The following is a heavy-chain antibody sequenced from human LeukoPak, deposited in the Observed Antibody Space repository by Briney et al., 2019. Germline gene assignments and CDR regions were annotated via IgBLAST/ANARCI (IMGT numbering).Heavy chain of an antibody. V-gene: IGHV3-21*04. Sequence: PGGSLRLSCAASGLTFSSHWMHWVRQAPGKGLEWVSSISSSSSYIYYADSVKGRFTISRDNAKNSLYLQMNGLRVEDTAVYYCAKEGRSLQTYWGQGTLVTVSS. CDR3: AKEGRSLQTY. D-gene: IGHD5-24*01. J-gene: IGHJ4*02. CDR2: ISSSSSYI. CDR1: GLTFSSHW.